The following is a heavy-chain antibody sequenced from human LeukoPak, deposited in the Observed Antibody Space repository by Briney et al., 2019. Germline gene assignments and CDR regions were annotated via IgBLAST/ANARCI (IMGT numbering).Heavy chain of an antibody. CDR1: RFTFSSYW. V-gene: IGHV3-7*01. CDR2: IKQDGSEK. D-gene: IGHD6-13*01. Sequence: GGSLRLSCTASRFTFSSYWMSWVRQAPGKGLEWVANIKQDGSEKYYVDSVKGRFAISRDNSKKTLYLQMNSLRGDDTAVYYCAREVSWYYFDYWGQGILVTVSS. CDR3: AREVSWYYFDY. J-gene: IGHJ4*02.